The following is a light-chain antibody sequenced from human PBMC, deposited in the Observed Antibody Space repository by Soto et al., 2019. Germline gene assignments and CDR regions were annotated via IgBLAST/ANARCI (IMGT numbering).Light chain of an antibody. J-gene: IGKJ1*01. V-gene: IGKV1-5*03. CDR2: KAS. CDR3: QQYNSYSRP. Sequence: DIQMTQSPSTLSASVGDRVTITCRANQSISTWLAWYQQEPGKAPKLLIYKASHLDSGVPSRLSGSGSGTEFTLTISSQQPDDFATYYCQQYNSYSRPFGKGTKVEIK. CDR1: QSISTW.